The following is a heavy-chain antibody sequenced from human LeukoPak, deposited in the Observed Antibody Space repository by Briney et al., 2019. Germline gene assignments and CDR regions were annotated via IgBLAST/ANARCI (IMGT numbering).Heavy chain of an antibody. CDR2: INHSGST. V-gene: IGHV4-34*01. D-gene: IGHD3-10*01. Sequence: SETLSLTCAVYGGSFSGYYWSWIRQPPGKGLEWIGEINHSGSTNYNPSLKSRVTISVDTSKNQFSLKLSSVTAADTAVYYCARGYGSGGYHYWGQGTLVTVSS. CDR1: GGSFSGYY. CDR3: ARGYGSGGYHY. J-gene: IGHJ4*02.